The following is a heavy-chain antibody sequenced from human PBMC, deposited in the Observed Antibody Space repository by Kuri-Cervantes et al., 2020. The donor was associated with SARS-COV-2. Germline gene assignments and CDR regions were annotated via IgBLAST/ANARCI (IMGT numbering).Heavy chain of an antibody. V-gene: IGHV3-23*01. CDR3: AKADWANYYYYYGMDV. J-gene: IGHJ6*02. Sequence: GESLKISCAASGFTFSSYAMSWVRQAPGKGLEWVSAISGSGGSTYYADSVKGRFTISRDNSKNTLYLQMNSLRAEDTAVYCCAKADWANYYYYYGMDVWGQGTTVTVSS. CDR1: GFTFSSYA. CDR2: ISGSGGST. D-gene: IGHD3-9*01.